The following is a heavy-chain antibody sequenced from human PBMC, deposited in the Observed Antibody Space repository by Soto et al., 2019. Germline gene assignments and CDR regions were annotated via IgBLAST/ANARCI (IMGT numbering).Heavy chain of an antibody. CDR2: IYPSGTT. CDR1: GGSISSGDYS. D-gene: IGHD3-22*01. J-gene: IGHJ4*02. Sequence: QLQLQESGSGLVKPSQTLSLTCAVSGGSISSGDYSWSWIRQPPGKGLEWIGYIYPSGTTYYNPSLKSRVTMSVDRSKNQFSLNVTSVTAADTAVYYCARVLSSGYPRDYFDYWGQGTLVTVSS. CDR3: ARVLSSGYPRDYFDY. V-gene: IGHV4-30-2*01.